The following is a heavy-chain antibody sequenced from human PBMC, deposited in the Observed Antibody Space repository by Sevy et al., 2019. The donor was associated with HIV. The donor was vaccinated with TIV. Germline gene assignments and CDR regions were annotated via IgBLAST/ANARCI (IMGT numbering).Heavy chain of an antibody. CDR2: IYYSGST. Sequence: SDTLSLTCTVSGGSISSYYWSWIRQPPGKGLEWIGYIYYSGSTNYNPSLKSRVTISVDTSKNQFSLKLSSVTAADTAVYYCARKKVGIDVWGQGTTVTVSS. V-gene: IGHV4-59*01. J-gene: IGHJ6*02. CDR3: ARKKVGIDV. CDR1: GGSISSYY.